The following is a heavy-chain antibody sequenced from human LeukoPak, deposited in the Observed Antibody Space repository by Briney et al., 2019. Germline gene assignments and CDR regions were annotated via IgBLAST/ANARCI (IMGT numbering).Heavy chain of an antibody. CDR3: AKTEQWLAYDY. Sequence: GGSLRLSCAASGFTFSSYGMHWVRQAPGKGLEWVAVISYDGSNKYYADSVKGRFTISRDNSKNTLYLQINSLRAEDTAVYYCAKTEQWLAYDYWGQGTLVTVSS. CDR1: GFTFSSYG. D-gene: IGHD6-19*01. CDR2: ISYDGSNK. J-gene: IGHJ4*02. V-gene: IGHV3-30*18.